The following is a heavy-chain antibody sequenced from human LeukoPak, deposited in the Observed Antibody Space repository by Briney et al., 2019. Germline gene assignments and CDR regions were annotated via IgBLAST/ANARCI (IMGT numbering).Heavy chain of an antibody. V-gene: IGHV4-34*01. CDR3: ARQVEMDTNPFDY. CDR1: GGSFSGYY. D-gene: IGHD5-24*01. J-gene: IGHJ4*02. CDR2: INHSGST. Sequence: SETLSLTCAVYGGSFSGYYWSWIRQPPGKGLEWIGEINHSGSTNYNPSLKSRVTISVDTSKNQFSLKLSSVTAADTAVYYCARQVEMDTNPFDYWGQGTLVTVSS.